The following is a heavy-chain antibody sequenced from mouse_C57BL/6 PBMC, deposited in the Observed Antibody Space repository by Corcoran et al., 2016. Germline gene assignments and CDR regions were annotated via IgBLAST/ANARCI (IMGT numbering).Heavy chain of an antibody. CDR2: IYSGSGNT. CDR3: AREEGYFDV. Sequence: QVQLKQSGAELVRPGASVKLSCKASGYTFTDYYINWVKQRPGQGLEWIARIYSGSGNTYYNEKFKGKATLTAEKSSSTAYMQLSSLTSEDSAVYFCAREEGYFDVWGTGTTVTVSS. J-gene: IGHJ1*03. V-gene: IGHV1-76*01. CDR1: GYTFTDYY.